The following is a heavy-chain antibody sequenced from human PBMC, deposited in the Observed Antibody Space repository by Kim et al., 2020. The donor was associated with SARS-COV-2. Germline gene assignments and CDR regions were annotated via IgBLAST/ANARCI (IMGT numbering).Heavy chain of an antibody. V-gene: IGHV4-59*09. Sequence: NYHPSHKSRVTISVDTSKTQFSLKLSSVTAADTAVYYCARGSGSWRDWGQGTLVTVSS. J-gene: IGHJ4*02. CDR3: ARGSGSWRD. D-gene: IGHD1-26*01.